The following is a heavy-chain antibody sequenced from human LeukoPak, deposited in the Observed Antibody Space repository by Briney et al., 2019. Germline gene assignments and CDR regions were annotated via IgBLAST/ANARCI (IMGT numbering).Heavy chain of an antibody. CDR1: GGSFSGYY. CDR3: ARVTSRSGWLRPRLYPRLYYMDV. D-gene: IGHD5-12*01. J-gene: IGHJ6*03. CDR2: FNHCGSP. Sequence: SETLSLTCAVYGGSFSGYYWSWIRQPPGKGLEWLGEFNHCGSPNYNPSLKSRVTISVDTSKNQFSLELSSVTAADTAVYYCARVTSRSGWLRPRLYPRLYYMDVWGKGTTVTVSS. V-gene: IGHV4-34*01.